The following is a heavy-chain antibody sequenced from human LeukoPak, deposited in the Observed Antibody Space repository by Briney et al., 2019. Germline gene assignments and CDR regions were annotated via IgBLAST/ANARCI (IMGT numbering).Heavy chain of an antibody. CDR3: VRGRVSSSWYLSWFDP. D-gene: IGHD6-13*01. Sequence: SETLSLTCAVYGGSFSGYYWSWIRQPPGKGLEWIGEINHSGSANYNPSLKSRVTISVDTSKNQFSLKLSSVTAADTAVYYCVRGRVSSSWYLSWFDPWGQGTLVTVSS. CDR2: INHSGSA. J-gene: IGHJ5*02. V-gene: IGHV4-34*01. CDR1: GGSFSGYY.